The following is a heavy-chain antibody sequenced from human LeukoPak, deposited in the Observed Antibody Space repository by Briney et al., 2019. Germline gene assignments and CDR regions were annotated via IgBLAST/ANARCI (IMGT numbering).Heavy chain of an antibody. D-gene: IGHD3-22*01. CDR3: AKDPITMIVVPTGPLDP. CDR2: ISYDGSNK. Sequence: GGSLRLSCAASGFTFSSYAMHWVRQAPGKGLEWVAVISYDGSNKYYADSVKGRFTISRDNSKNTLYLQMNSLRAEDTAVYYCAKDPITMIVVPTGPLDPWGQGTLVTVSS. CDR1: GFTFSSYA. J-gene: IGHJ5*02. V-gene: IGHV3-30*04.